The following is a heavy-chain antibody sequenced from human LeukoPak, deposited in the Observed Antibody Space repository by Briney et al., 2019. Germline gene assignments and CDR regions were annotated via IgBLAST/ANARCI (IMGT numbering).Heavy chain of an antibody. CDR2: ISAWNGDT. D-gene: IGHD6-19*01. V-gene: IGHV1-18*01. J-gene: IGHJ2*01. Sequence: GASVKVSCKASGYTFNHHGIAWGRQAPGQGLEWMGWISAWNGDTIYAQKVQGRFTMTKDTSTNTAYMELRSLTSDDTALYYCARDPSNTSGRYQYFDLWGRGTLVTVSS. CDR1: GYTFNHHG. CDR3: ARDPSNTSGRYQYFDL.